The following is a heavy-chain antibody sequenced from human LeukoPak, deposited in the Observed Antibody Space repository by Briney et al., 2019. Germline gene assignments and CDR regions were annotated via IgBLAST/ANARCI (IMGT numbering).Heavy chain of an antibody. D-gene: IGHD3-22*01. CDR2: IGASGADT. CDR1: GFTFSTYA. Sequence: GGSLRLSCTASGFTFSTYAMTWVRQAPGKGLDWVSAIGASGADTYYADSAKGRFTVSRDNSKNTPYLQMSSLRADDTAVYFCAKRPRDSSGYYLGAFDGWGQGTTVTVSS. CDR3: AKRPRDSSGYYLGAFDG. J-gene: IGHJ3*01. V-gene: IGHV3-23*01.